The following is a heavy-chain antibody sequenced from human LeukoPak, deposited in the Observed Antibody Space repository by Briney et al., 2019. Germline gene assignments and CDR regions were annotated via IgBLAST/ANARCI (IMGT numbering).Heavy chain of an antibody. CDR1: GFTFSSYS. CDR3: ARQGGGYGDYLFLEDANYFDY. D-gene: IGHD4-17*01. CDR2: ISSSSSYI. Sequence: GGSLRLSCAASGFTFSSYSMNWVRQAPGKGLEWVSSISSSSSYIYYADSVKGRFTISRDNAKNTVYLQMNSLGAEDTAVYYCARQGGGYGDYLFLEDANYFDYWGQGTLVTVSS. V-gene: IGHV3-21*04. J-gene: IGHJ4*02.